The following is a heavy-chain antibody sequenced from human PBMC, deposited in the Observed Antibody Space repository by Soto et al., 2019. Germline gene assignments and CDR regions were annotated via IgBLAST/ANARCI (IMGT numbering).Heavy chain of an antibody. V-gene: IGHV2-5*01. CDR3: THMVRYYDSGSYYGVFDY. CDR1: GFSLSTSGVG. Sequence: QITLKESGPTLVKPTQTLTLTCTFSGFSLSTSGVGVGWIRQPPGKALEWLALIYWNDDKRYSPSLKSRLTISKHTSRNQVVLTMTDMDPVDTATYYCTHMVRYYDSGSYYGVFDYWGLGTLVTVSS. J-gene: IGHJ4*02. D-gene: IGHD3-10*01. CDR2: IYWNDDK.